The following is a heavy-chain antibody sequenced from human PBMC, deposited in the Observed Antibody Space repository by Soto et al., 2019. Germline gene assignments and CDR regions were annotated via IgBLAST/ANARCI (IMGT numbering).Heavy chain of an antibody. D-gene: IGHD3-22*01. J-gene: IGHJ4*02. CDR3: AKDTCDLDSSGYYVFDS. Sequence: PGGSLRLSCAASGFTFSSSGIPWVRQAPGKGLEWVAVISYDGGNKHYADTVQGRFTISRYNSKNTLYLQMNCLRAEDTAVYYCAKDTCDLDSSGYYVFDSWGQGTLVTVSS. CDR2: ISYDGGNK. V-gene: IGHV3-30*18. CDR1: GFTFSSSG.